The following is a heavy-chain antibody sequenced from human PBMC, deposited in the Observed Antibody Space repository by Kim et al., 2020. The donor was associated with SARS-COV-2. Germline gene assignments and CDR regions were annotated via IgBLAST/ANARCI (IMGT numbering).Heavy chain of an antibody. D-gene: IGHD3-9*01. Sequence: GGSLRLSCAASGFTFSSYAMHWVRQAPGKGLEWVAVISYDGSNKYYADSVKGRFTISRDNSKNTLYLQMNSLRAEDTAVYYCASAYDILTGYYYYYGMDVWGQGPTVTVSS. CDR1: GFTFSSYA. CDR2: ISYDGSNK. CDR3: ASAYDILTGYYYYYGMDV. V-gene: IGHV3-30-3*01. J-gene: IGHJ6*02.